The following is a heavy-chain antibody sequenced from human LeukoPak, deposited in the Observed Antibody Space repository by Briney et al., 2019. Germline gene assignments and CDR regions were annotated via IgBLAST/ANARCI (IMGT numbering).Heavy chain of an antibody. CDR2: ISYDGSNK. CDR3: ARVTYSLRFLEWLLPFDY. Sequence: PGRSLRLSCAASGFTFSSYAMHWVRQAPSKGLEWVAVISYDGSNKYYADSVKGRFTISRDNSKNTLYLQMNSLRAEDTAVYYCARVTYSLRFLEWLLPFDYWGQGTLVTVSS. D-gene: IGHD3-3*01. CDR1: GFTFSSYA. J-gene: IGHJ4*02. V-gene: IGHV3-30-3*01.